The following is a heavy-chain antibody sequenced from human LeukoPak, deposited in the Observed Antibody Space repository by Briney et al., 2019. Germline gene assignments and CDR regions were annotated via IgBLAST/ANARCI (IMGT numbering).Heavy chain of an antibody. CDR1: GYSFTSYW. J-gene: IGHJ4*02. V-gene: IGHV5-51*01. CDR2: IYPGDSDT. Sequence: AGESLKISCKGSGYSFTSYWIGWVRQMPGKGLEWMGIIYPGDSDTRYSPSFQGQVTISADKSISTAYLQWSSLKASDTAMYYCARQEYYYDSSGYYSFDYWGQGTLVTVSS. D-gene: IGHD3-22*01. CDR3: ARQEYYYDSSGYYSFDY.